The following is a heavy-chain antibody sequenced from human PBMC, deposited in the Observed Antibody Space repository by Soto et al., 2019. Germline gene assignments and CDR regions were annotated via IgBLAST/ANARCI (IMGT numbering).Heavy chain of an antibody. CDR1: GGSISSYY. CDR2: IYYSGST. J-gene: IGHJ5*02. V-gene: IGHV4-59*01. Sequence: SETLSLTCTVSGGSISSYYWSWIRQPPGKGLEWIGYIYYSGSTNYNPSLKSRVTISVDTSKNQFSLKLSSVTAADTAVYYCARLKSDPNYDYIFLESSRFDPWGQGTLVTVSS. D-gene: IGHD3-16*01. CDR3: ARLKSDPNYDYIFLESSRFDP.